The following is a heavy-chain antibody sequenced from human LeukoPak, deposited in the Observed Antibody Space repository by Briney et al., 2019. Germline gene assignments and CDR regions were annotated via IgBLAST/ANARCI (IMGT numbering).Heavy chain of an antibody. J-gene: IGHJ4*02. Sequence: GGSLRLSCAASGFSFSDYYMSWIRQAPGKGLEWVSYMSNSGSTVYYADSVKGRFTISRDNTKNSLYLQMNSLRAEDTAVYYCASVLWFGGIFFDYWGQGTLVTVSS. CDR3: ASVLWFGGIFFDY. CDR1: GFSFSDYY. CDR2: MSNSGSTV. D-gene: IGHD3-10*01. V-gene: IGHV3-11*01.